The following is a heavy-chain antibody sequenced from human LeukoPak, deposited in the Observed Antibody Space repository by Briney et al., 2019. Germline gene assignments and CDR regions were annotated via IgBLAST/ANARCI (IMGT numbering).Heavy chain of an antibody. J-gene: IGHJ4*02. CDR1: GFTFRRYN. V-gene: IGHV3-48*01. CDR2: INEGSNNI. Sequence: PGGSLRLSCAASGFTFRRYNMNWIRQAPGKGLEWISYINEGSNNIFYADSVKGRFTISRDNAKNSLHLQMNSLRVDDTAVYYCARDDLTNGYNGNFWGQGTLVTVSS. D-gene: IGHD5-24*01. CDR3: ARDDLTNGYNGNF.